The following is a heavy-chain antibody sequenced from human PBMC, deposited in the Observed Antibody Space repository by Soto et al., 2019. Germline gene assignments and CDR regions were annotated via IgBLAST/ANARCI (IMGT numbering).Heavy chain of an antibody. CDR2: IYYSGST. V-gene: IGHV4-31*03. D-gene: IGHD3-22*01. Sequence: QVQLQESGPGLVKPSQTLSLTCTVSGGSISSGGYYWSWIRQHPGKGLEWIGYIYYSGSTYYNPSLKSRFTISVDTSKNQFSLKLSSVTAADTAVYYCARDVAPRGYYDSSGYYGDAFDIWGQGTMVTVSS. CDR3: ARDVAPRGYYDSSGYYGDAFDI. J-gene: IGHJ3*02. CDR1: GGSISSGGYY.